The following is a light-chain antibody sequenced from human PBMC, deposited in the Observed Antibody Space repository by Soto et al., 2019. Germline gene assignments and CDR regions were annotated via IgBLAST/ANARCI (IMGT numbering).Light chain of an antibody. CDR1: QSIGSW. CDR2: KAS. Sequence: DIQMTQSPSTLSASVGDRVTITCRASQSIGSWLAWFQQKPGKAPKVLIYKASNLESGVPSRFSGSGSGTEFTLTISSLPSDDFATYYCQHYYGYSWTFGQGTKVEIK. CDR3: QHYYGYSWT. J-gene: IGKJ1*01. V-gene: IGKV1-5*03.